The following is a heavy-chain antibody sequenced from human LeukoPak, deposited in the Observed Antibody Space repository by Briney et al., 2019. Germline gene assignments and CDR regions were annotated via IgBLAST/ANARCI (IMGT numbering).Heavy chain of an antibody. CDR2: IKQEGSEK. CDR3: ARDHEGFYYYGMDV. CDR1: GVTLSSYA. Sequence: PGGSLRLSCAASGVTLSSYAMNWVRQAPGKGLEWVANIKQEGSEKYYVDSVKGRFTISRDNAKNSLYLQMNSLRAEDTAVYYCARDHEGFYYYGMDVWGQGTTVTVSS. J-gene: IGHJ6*02. V-gene: IGHV3-7*03.